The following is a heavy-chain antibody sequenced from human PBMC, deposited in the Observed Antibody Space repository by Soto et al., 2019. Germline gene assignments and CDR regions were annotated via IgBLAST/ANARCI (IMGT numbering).Heavy chain of an antibody. Sequence: EVQLVESGGGLVQPGGSLRLSCEASGFTFSTFWMHWVRQAPGKGLVWVSRINSDGSSTYYADSVKGRVTISRDNAKNTLYLHMSSRRTEDTAVYYSAREFEYGGQGTLVTVSS. CDR3: AREFEY. J-gene: IGHJ4*02. CDR2: INSDGSST. V-gene: IGHV3-74*01. CDR1: GFTFSTFW.